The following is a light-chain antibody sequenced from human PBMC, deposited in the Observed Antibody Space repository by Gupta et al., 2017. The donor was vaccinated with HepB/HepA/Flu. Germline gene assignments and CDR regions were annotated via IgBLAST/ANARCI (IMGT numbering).Light chain of an antibody. CDR3: QQFNSYPIT. Sequence: DIQVTQSPSFLSASVGDRVTITCRASQGITSYLAWYRQKPGKAPNLLIYAASTLQSRVPSRFGGSGSGTEFTLTISSLQPEDFATYYCQQFNSYPITFGQGTRLEIK. V-gene: IGKV1-9*01. J-gene: IGKJ5*01. CDR1: QGITSY. CDR2: AAS.